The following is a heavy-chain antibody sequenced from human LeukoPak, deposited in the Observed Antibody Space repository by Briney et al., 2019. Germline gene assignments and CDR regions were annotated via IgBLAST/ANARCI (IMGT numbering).Heavy chain of an antibody. CDR1: GGSFSGYY. Sequence: SETLSLTCQVYGGSFSGYYWSWIRQPPGKGLEWIGEINHSGSTNYNPSLKSRVTISVDSSKNQFSLKLSSVTAADTAVYYCARRGVVPAARRQFDYWGQGTLVTVSS. D-gene: IGHD2-2*01. J-gene: IGHJ4*02. CDR3: ARRGVVPAARRQFDY. V-gene: IGHV4-34*01. CDR2: INHSGST.